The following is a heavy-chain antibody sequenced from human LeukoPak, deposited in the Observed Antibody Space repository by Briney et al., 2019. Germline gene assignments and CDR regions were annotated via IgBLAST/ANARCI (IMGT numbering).Heavy chain of an antibody. CDR2: INHSGST. CDR3: ARHQTRIAARRLDY. CDR1: GGSFSGYY. V-gene: IGHV4-34*01. Sequence: SETLSLTCAVYGGSFSGYYWSWIRQPPGKGLEWIGEINHSGSTNYNPSLKSRVTISVDTSKNQFSLKLSSVTAADTAVYYCARHQTRIAARRLDYWGQGTLVTVSS. J-gene: IGHJ4*02. D-gene: IGHD6-6*01.